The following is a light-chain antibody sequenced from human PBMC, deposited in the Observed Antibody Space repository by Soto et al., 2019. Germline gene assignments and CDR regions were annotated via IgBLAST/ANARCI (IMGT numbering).Light chain of an antibody. J-gene: IGKJ1*01. CDR3: QQYNNWPGWT. CDR2: GAS. Sequence: EIVLTQSPATLSLSPGERATLSCRASQSVTNNYLAWYQQKPGQAPRLLIYGASTRATGIPARFSGSGSGTEFTLTISSLQSEDFAVYYCQQYNNWPGWTFGQGTKVDI. CDR1: QSVTNN. V-gene: IGKV3-15*01.